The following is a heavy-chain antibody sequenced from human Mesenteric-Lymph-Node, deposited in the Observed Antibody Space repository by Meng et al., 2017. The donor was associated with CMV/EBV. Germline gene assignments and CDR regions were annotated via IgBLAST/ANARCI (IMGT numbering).Heavy chain of an antibody. Sequence: GGSLRLSCAASGFTFSSYSMNWVRQAPGKGLEWVSSISSSSSYIYYADSVKGRFTISRDNAKNSLYLQMNSLRAEDTAVYYCARDLRSSSTSGYYYYYGMDVWGQGTTVTVSS. CDR3: ARDLRSSSTSGYYYYYGMDV. D-gene: IGHD2-2*01. J-gene: IGHJ6*02. CDR1: GFTFSSYS. CDR2: ISSSSSYI. V-gene: IGHV3-21*01.